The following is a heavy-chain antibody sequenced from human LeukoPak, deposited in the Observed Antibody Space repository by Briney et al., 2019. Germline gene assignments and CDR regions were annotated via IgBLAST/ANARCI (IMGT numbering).Heavy chain of an antibody. V-gene: IGHV1-18*01. CDR2: ISAYNGNT. Sequence: GTSVKVSCKAPGYTFTGYGISWVRQAPGQGLEWMGWISAYNGNTNYAQKLQGRVTMTTDTSTSTAYMELRSLRSDDTAVYYCASCYGALPRAFDIWGQGTMVTVSS. J-gene: IGHJ3*02. D-gene: IGHD4-17*01. CDR3: ASCYGALPRAFDI. CDR1: GYTFTGYG.